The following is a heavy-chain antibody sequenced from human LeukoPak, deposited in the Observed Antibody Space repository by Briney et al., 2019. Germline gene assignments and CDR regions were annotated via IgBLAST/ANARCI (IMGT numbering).Heavy chain of an antibody. J-gene: IGHJ4*02. V-gene: IGHV1-18*01. CDR1: GYTFTSYG. CDR3: ARAASRDGYNDY. Sequence: RASVKVSCTASGYTFTSYGISWVRQAPGQGLEWMGWISAYNGNTNYAQKLQGRVTMTTDTSTSTAYMELRSLRSDDTAVYYCARAASRDGYNDYWGQGTLVTVSS. D-gene: IGHD5-24*01. CDR2: ISAYNGNT.